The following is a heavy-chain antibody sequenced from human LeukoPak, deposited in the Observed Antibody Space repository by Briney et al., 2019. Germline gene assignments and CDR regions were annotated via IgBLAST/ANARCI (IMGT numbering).Heavy chain of an antibody. V-gene: IGHV3-33*01. CDR3: ARAQKVVPPSPLVY. CDR1: GFTFSSYG. Sequence: PGRSLRLSCAASGFTFSSYGMHWVRQAPGKGLEWVAVIRYDGSNKYYADSVKGRFTISRDNSKNTLYLQMNSLRAEDTAVYYCARAQKVVPPSPLVYGGQGTLVTVPS. D-gene: IGHD3-22*01. J-gene: IGHJ4*02. CDR2: IRYDGSNK.